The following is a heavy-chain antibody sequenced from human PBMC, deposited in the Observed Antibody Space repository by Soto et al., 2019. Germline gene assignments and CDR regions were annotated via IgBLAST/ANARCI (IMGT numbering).Heavy chain of an antibody. CDR3: ARVDSVTTTTTGLYYYHYYMDV. CDR2: IYPGDSDT. V-gene: IGHV5-51*01. CDR1: GYSFSSYW. J-gene: IGHJ6*03. Sequence: GESLKISCKGSGYSFSSYWIGWVRQMPGKGLEWMGIIYPGDSDTRYSPSFQGQVTISADKSISTAYLQWSSLKASDTAMYYCARVDSVTTTTTGLYYYHYYMDVWGKGTTVTVSS. D-gene: IGHD4-4*01.